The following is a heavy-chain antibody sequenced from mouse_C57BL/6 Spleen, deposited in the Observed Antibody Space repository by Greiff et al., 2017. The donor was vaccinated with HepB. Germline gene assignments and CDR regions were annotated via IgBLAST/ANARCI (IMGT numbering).Heavy chain of an antibody. J-gene: IGHJ1*03. Sequence: VQLQQSGAELAKPGASVKLSCKASGYTFTSYWMHWVKQRPGQGLEWMGYINPSSGYTKYNQKFKDKATLTADKSSSKAYMQLSSLTYEDSAIYYCARPTVVARGYFDVWGTGTTVTVSS. CDR2: INPSSGYT. V-gene: IGHV1-7*01. D-gene: IGHD1-1*01. CDR3: ARPTVVARGYFDV. CDR1: GYTFTSYW.